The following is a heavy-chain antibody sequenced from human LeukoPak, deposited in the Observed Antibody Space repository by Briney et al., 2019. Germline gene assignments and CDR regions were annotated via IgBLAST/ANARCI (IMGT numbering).Heavy chain of an antibody. J-gene: IGHJ4*02. CDR2: ISSNGGST. V-gene: IGHV3-64*01. CDR1: GFTVSHNY. CDR3: ARDGESRGFDY. Sequence: PGGPLRLSCAASGFTVSHNYMSWVRQAPGKGLEYVSGISSNGGSTYYANSVKGRFTISRDNSKNTLYLQVGSLRAEDMAVYYCARDGESRGFDYWGQGTLVTVSS. D-gene: IGHD3-10*01.